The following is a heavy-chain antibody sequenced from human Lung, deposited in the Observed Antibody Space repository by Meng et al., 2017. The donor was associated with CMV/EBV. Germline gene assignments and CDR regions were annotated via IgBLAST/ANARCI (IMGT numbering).Heavy chain of an antibody. V-gene: IGHV4-59*01. J-gene: IGHJ6*02. CDR3: ARHGSGSYFYGKDV. Sequence: SXTXSLXCTVSGGSISSYYWSWIRQPPGKGLEDIGYIYYSGSTSYNHSLKSRVTISVDTSKNQFSLKLSSVTAADTAVYYCARHGSGSYFYGKDVWGQGTTVTVSS. CDR2: IYYSGST. D-gene: IGHD3-10*01. CDR1: GGSISSYY.